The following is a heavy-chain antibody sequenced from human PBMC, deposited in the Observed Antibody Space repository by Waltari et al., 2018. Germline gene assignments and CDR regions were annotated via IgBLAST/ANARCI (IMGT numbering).Heavy chain of an antibody. Sequence: QVQLVESGGGVVRPGRSRRLSCEDSGFPFSSYAMPWVRQAPGKGLEWVAVISYDGSNKYYADSVKGRFTISRDNSKNTLYLQMNSLRAEDTAVYYCVRPPVVVAATLTYWGQGTLVTVSS. CDR3: VRPPVVVAATLTY. CDR2: ISYDGSNK. D-gene: IGHD2-15*01. J-gene: IGHJ4*02. V-gene: IGHV3-30-3*01. CDR1: GFPFSSYA.